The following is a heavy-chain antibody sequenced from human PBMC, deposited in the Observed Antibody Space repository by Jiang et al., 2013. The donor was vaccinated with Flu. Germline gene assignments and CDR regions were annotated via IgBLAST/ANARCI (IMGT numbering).Heavy chain of an antibody. CDR3: TRHQDGDYSAFFLDY. D-gene: IGHD4-17*01. V-gene: IGHV5-51*01. J-gene: IGHJ4*02. CDR1: GYNFTIFW. Sequence: GAEVKKPGEYLKISCQGSGYNFTIFWIGWVRQMPGKGLEWMGIVHPGKSNTRYSPSFQGQVTISVDRSTSTAYLQWSSLKASDTAKYYCTRHQDGDYSAFFLDYWGQGTLVTVSS. CDR2: VHPGKSNT.